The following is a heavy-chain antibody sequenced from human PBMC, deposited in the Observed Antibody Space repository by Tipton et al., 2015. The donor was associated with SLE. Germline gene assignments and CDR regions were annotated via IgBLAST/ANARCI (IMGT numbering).Heavy chain of an antibody. D-gene: IGHD3-16*02. V-gene: IGHV3-23*01. CDR3: TRDIEAFDL. J-gene: IGHJ3*01. CDR1: GFTFSIYA. Sequence: SLRLSCAASGFTFSIYAMTWVRQAPGKGLEWVSGISGSGDRTYYADSVKGRFTISRDDATNSLFLQMNSLRVDDTAIYYCTRDIEAFDLWGQGTMVTVSS. CDR2: ISGSGDRT.